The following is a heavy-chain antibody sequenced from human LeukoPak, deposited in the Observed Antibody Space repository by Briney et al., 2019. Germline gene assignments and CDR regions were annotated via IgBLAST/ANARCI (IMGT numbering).Heavy chain of an antibody. V-gene: IGHV1-2*02. Sequence: ASVKVSCKASGYTFTGYYMHWVRQAPGQGLEWMGWINPNSGGTNYAQKLQGRVTMTRDTSISTAYMELTRLRSDDTAVYYCAREEAYCSSPSCHLDYWGQGTLVTVSS. CDR1: GYTFTGYY. D-gene: IGHD2-2*01. J-gene: IGHJ4*02. CDR3: AREEAYCSSPSCHLDY. CDR2: INPNSGGT.